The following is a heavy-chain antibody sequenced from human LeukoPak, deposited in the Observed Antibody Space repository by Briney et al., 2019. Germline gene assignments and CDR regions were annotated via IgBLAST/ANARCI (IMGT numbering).Heavy chain of an antibody. D-gene: IGHD5-18*01. CDR2: ISSSSSYI. J-gene: IGHJ4*02. CDR3: ARDYGGRYSYGSYFDY. CDR1: GFTFSSYS. V-gene: IGHV3-21*01. Sequence: GGSLRLSCAASGFTFSSYSMNWFRQAPGKGLEWVSSISSSSSYIYYADSVKGRFTISRDNAKNSLYLQMNSLRAEDTAVYYCARDYGGRYSYGSYFDYWGQGTLVTVSS.